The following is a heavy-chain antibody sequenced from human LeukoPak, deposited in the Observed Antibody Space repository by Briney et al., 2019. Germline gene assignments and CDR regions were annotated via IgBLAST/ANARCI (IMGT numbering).Heavy chain of an antibody. CDR3: ARGGWYYYGSGSSNWFDP. D-gene: IGHD3-10*01. CDR1: GGTSSSDA. V-gene: IGHV1-69*05. Sequence: SVKVSCKASGGTSSSDAISWVRQAPGQGLEWMGRIIPIFGTANYAQKFQGRVTITTDESTSTAYMELSSLRSEDTAVYYCARGGWYYYGSGSSNWFDPWGQGTLVTVSS. J-gene: IGHJ5*02. CDR2: IIPIFGTA.